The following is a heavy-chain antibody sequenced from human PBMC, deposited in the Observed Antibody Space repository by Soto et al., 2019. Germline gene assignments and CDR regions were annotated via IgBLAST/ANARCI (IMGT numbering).Heavy chain of an antibody. CDR2: ISAYNGNT. CDR3: ARDLEVVAAYRSWFEP. D-gene: IGHD2-15*01. CDR1: GYTFTSYG. V-gene: IGHV1-18*04. J-gene: IGHJ5*02. Sequence: ASVKVSCKASGYTFTSYGISWVRQAPGQGLEWMGWISAYNGNTNYAQKLQGRVTMTTDTSTSTAYMELRSLRSDDTAVYYCARDLEVVAAYRSWFEPLGQGTLVIVSS.